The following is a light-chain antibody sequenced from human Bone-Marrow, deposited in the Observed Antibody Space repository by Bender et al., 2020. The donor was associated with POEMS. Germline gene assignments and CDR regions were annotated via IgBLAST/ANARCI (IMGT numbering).Light chain of an antibody. CDR3: SSCTTSGTSYV. J-gene: IGLJ1*01. CDR2: DVS. Sequence: QSALTQPASVSGSPGQSITISCTGTSSDVVGYNYVSWYQQHPGKAPKLIIFDVSNRPSGVSNRFSGSKSGNTASLTISGLQAEDEADYYCSSCTTSGTSYVFGTGTKVTVL. V-gene: IGLV2-14*01. CDR1: SSDVVGYNY.